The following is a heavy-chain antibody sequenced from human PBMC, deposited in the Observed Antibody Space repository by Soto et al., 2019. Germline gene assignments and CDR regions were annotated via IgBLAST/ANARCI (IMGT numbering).Heavy chain of an antibody. CDR3: SRDMRGAN. J-gene: IGHJ4*02. Sequence: QVQLVASGGGLVKPGGSLRLSCTASGFTFTDHYMTWIRQAPGNGLEWVSSINSGGSNIYYADSVRGRFTISRDNAQNSVYLQMSSLLAEDKAINYCSRDMRGANWGQGTLVIVSS. CDR2: INSGGSNI. V-gene: IGHV3-11*01. D-gene: IGHD3-10*01. CDR1: GFTFTDHY.